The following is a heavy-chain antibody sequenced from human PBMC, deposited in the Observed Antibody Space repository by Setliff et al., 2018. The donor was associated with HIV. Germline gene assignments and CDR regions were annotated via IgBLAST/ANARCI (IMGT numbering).Heavy chain of an antibody. Sequence: TSETLSLTCTVSGGSISSSSYYWGWIRQPPGKGLEWIGSIYYSGSTYYNPSLKSRVTISVDTSKNQFSLKLSSVTAADTAVYYCARAARYSSSWYKRGYYFDYWGQGTLVTVSS. CDR2: IYYSGST. D-gene: IGHD6-13*01. CDR3: ARAARYSSSWYKRGYYFDY. J-gene: IGHJ4*02. CDR1: GGSISSSSYY. V-gene: IGHV4-39*01.